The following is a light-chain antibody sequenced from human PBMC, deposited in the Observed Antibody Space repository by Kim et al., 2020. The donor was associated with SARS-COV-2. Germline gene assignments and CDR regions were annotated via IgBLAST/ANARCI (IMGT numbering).Light chain of an antibody. V-gene: IGLV3-21*04. CDR2: YDS. Sequence: GKPGRITCGGKNIGSKRVDWYQQKPGQAPVLVIYYDSDRPSGIPERFSGSNSGNTATLTISRVEAGDEADYYCQVWDSSSDHPGVFGTGTKVTVL. CDR1: NIGSKR. CDR3: QVWDSSSDHPGV. J-gene: IGLJ1*01.